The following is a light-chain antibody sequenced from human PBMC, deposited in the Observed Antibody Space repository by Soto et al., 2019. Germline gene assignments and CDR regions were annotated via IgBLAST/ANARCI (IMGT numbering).Light chain of an antibody. Sequence: DIEVPQCSSPLPASIADRVTITCRASQSITNRLNWYQHRPGKAPRLLIYAASSLESGVPSRFSGSGSGTDFTLTISSLQPEDYAAYYRQQGYTTPLTFGQGTKVDIK. V-gene: IGKV1-39*01. J-gene: IGKJ1*01. CDR1: QSITNR. CDR2: AAS. CDR3: QQGYTTPLT.